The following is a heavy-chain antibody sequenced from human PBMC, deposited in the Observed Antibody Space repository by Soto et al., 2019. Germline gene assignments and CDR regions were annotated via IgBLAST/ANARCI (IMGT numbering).Heavy chain of an antibody. V-gene: IGHV3-7*04. CDR1: GFTFSSYW. Sequence: GGSLRLSCAASGFTFSSYWMSWVRQAPGKGLEWVANIKQDGSEKYYVDSVKGRFTISRDNAKNSLYLQMNSLRAEDTAVYYCARGSYYDILTGYQRDAFDIWGQGTMVTVSS. J-gene: IGHJ3*02. CDR3: ARGSYYDILTGYQRDAFDI. D-gene: IGHD3-9*01. CDR2: IKQDGSEK.